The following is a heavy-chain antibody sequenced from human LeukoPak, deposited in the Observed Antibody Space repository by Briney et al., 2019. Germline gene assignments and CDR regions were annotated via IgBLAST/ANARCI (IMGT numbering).Heavy chain of an antibody. J-gene: IGHJ5*02. CDR3: ATNGGGVCSSTSCFLDP. Sequence: ASVKISCKVSGYTFTDYYMHWVQQAPGKGLEWMGLVDPEDGETIYAEKFQGRVTIIADTSTDTAYMELSSLRSEDTAVYYCATNGGGVCSSTSCFLDPWGPRTLVTVSS. D-gene: IGHD2-2*01. CDR2: VDPEDGET. CDR1: GYTFTDYY. V-gene: IGHV1-69-2*01.